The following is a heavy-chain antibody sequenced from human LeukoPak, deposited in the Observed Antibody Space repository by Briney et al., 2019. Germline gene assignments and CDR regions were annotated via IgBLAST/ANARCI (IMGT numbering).Heavy chain of an antibody. CDR2: IYSGGST. Sequence: GGSLRLSCAASGFTVSSNYMSWVRQAPGKGLEWVSVIYSGGSTYYADSVKGRFTISRHNSKNTLYLQMNSLRAEDTAVYYCAREAAAGPYYFDYWGQGTLVTVSS. D-gene: IGHD6-13*01. CDR3: AREAAAGPYYFDY. CDR1: GFTVSSNY. J-gene: IGHJ4*02. V-gene: IGHV3-53*04.